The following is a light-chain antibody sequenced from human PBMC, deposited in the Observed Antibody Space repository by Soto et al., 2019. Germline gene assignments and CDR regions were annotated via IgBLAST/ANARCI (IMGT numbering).Light chain of an antibody. J-gene: IGLJ1*01. V-gene: IGLV2-14*03. CDR2: EVS. Sequence: QSALTQPASVSGSPGQSITISCTGTSSDVGAYDFVSWYQQHPDKAPKLMIYEVSNRPSGVSNRFSGSKSVNTATLTISGLPAEDEADYYCSSYTSSSTRVFGTGTKVTVL. CDR1: SSDVGAYDF. CDR3: SSYTSSSTRV.